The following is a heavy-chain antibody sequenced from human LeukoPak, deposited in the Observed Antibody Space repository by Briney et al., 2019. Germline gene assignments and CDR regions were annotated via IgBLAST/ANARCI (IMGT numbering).Heavy chain of an antibody. D-gene: IGHD1-26*01. CDR2: IYPGDSDT. CDR1: GYSFTSYW. Sequence: GESLKISCKGSGYSFTSYWIGWVRQMPGKGLEWMGIIYPGDSDTRYSPSFQGQVTISADKSISTAYLQWSSLKASDTARYYCARLVGSGSSRAWFDPWGQGTLVTVSS. V-gene: IGHV5-51*01. CDR3: ARLVGSGSSRAWFDP. J-gene: IGHJ5*02.